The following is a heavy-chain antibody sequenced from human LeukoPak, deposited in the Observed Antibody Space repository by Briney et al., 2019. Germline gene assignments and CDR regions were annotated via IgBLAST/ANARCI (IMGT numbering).Heavy chain of an antibody. Sequence: PSETLSLTCTVSGVSISSYYWSWIRQPPGKGLEWIGYIYYSGSTNYNPSLKSRVTISVDTSKSQFSLKLSSVTAADTAVYYCARDAPYNWNDNYYYYGMDVWGQGTTVTVSS. V-gene: IGHV4-59*01. CDR1: GVSISSYY. D-gene: IGHD1-1*01. CDR2: IYYSGST. J-gene: IGHJ6*02. CDR3: ARDAPYNWNDNYYYYGMDV.